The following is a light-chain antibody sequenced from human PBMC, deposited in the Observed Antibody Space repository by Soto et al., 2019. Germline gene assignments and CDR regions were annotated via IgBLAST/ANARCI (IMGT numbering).Light chain of an antibody. J-gene: IGLJ3*02. Sequence: QSALTQPRSVSGSPGQSVTISCTGTSSNVGGYDYVSWYQQHPGMAPQLIIYDIAKRPSGVPDRFSGSKSGNTASLTISVLQAEDEADYYCCSYAGSDSGVFGEGTKLTVL. V-gene: IGLV2-11*01. CDR1: SSNVGGYDY. CDR3: CSYAGSDSGV. CDR2: DIA.